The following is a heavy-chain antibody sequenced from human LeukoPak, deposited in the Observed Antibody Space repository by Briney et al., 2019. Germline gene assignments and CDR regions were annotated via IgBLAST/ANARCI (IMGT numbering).Heavy chain of an antibody. CDR3: ARGSTHYDVLTGYHYYFDY. CDR2: ISSSGSYI. CDR1: GFTFSSYE. Sequence: GGSLRLSCAASGFTFSSYEMNWVRQAPGKGLEWVSYISSSGSYIYYADSVKGRFTISRDNAKNSLYLQMNSLRAEDTALHYCARGSTHYDVLTGYHYYFDYWGQGTLVTVSS. J-gene: IGHJ4*02. V-gene: IGHV3-48*03. D-gene: IGHD3-9*01.